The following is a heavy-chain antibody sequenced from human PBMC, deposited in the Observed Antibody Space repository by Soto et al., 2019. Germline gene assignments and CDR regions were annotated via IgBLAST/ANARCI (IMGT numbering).Heavy chain of an antibody. CDR1: GFTFSSYW. V-gene: IGHV3-7*05. D-gene: IGHD6-19*01. Sequence: GGSLRLSCAASGFTFSSYWMSWVRQAPWKGLEWVANIKQDGSEKYYVDSVKGRFTISRDNAKNSLYLQMNSLRAEDTAVYYCARDLSGIAVAGSDYWGQGTLVTVSS. J-gene: IGHJ4*02. CDR2: IKQDGSEK. CDR3: ARDLSGIAVAGSDY.